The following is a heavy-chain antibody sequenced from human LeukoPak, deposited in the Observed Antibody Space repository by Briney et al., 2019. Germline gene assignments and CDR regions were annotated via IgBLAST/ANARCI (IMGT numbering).Heavy chain of an antibody. J-gene: IGHJ3*02. Sequence: GGSLRLSCAASGFTFSSYGMHWVRQAPGKGLEWVAFIRYDGSNKYYADSVKGRFTISRDNSKNTLYLQMNSLRAEDTAVYYCARDPDYDFWSGYYGYDSPDAFDIWGQGTMVTVSS. V-gene: IGHV3-30*02. CDR2: IRYDGSNK. D-gene: IGHD3-3*01. CDR1: GFTFSSYG. CDR3: ARDPDYDFWSGYYGYDSPDAFDI.